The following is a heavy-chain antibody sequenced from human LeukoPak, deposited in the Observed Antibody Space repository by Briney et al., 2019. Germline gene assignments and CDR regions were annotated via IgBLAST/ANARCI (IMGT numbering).Heavy chain of an antibody. D-gene: IGHD1-26*01. CDR1: GGTFSSYA. V-gene: IGHV1-69*05. CDR3: ARLVGATLDY. Sequence: APVKVSCKASGGTFSSYAVSWVRQAPGQGLEWMGGIIPIFGTANYAQKFQGRVTITTDESTSTAYMELSSLRSEDTAVYYCARLVGATLDYWGQGTLVTVSS. CDR2: IIPIFGTA. J-gene: IGHJ4*02.